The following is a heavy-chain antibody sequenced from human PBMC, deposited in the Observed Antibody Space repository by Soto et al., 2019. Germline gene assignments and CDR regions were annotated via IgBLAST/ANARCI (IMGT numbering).Heavy chain of an antibody. D-gene: IGHD5-12*01. CDR2: INTDGSGT. V-gene: IGHV3-74*01. Sequence: PGGSLRLSCAASGFIFSSDWMHWVRQTPGGGLVWVSRINTDGSGTTYADSVKGRFTISRDNSKNTLYLQMNSLRAEDTAIYYCARDGGWLLDYWGQGTLVTVSS. CDR3: ARDGGWLLDY. J-gene: IGHJ4*02. CDR1: GFIFSSDW.